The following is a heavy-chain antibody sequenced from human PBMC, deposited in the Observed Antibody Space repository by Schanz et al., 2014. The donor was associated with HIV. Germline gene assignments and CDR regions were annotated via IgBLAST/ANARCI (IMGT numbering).Heavy chain of an antibody. Sequence: QVQLQQWGAGLLKPSETLSLTCAVYGGSFSVYSWSWIRQPPGKGLQWIGEIDHSGNTNYNPSLKSRVSISVDTSKKQFSLKMTSVTAADTAVYYCASVCSGGNCFDYWGQGTLVTVSS. CDR3: ASVCSGGNCFDY. CDR2: IDHSGNT. CDR1: GGSFSVYS. D-gene: IGHD2-15*01. V-gene: IGHV4-34*01. J-gene: IGHJ4*02.